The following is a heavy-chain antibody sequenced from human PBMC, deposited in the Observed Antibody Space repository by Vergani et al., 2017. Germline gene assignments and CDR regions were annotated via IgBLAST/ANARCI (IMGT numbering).Heavy chain of an antibody. D-gene: IGHD2-21*01. J-gene: IGHJ4*02. CDR2: IIPIFGTA. V-gene: IGHV1-69*01. Sequence: QVQLVQSGAEVKKPGSSVKVSCKASGGTFSSYAISWVRPAPGQGLEWMGGIIPIFGTAKYPQKFQGIVTITADESTSPAYMELSSLRSEDTAVYYWASQLYCGGDCYTINFDYWGQGTLVTVSS. CDR1: GGTFSSYA. CDR3: ASQLYCGGDCYTINFDY.